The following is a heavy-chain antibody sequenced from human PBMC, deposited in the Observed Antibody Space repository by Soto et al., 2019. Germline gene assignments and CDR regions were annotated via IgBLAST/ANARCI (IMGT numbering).Heavy chain of an antibody. CDR3: AKGGDGYCSTNSCLFHFDY. Sequence: EVQLLESGGGLVQTGGSLRLSCAASGFTFSTYAMSWVRQAPGKGLEWVSTISGSADATFYADSVKGRFAIFRDNSRTMFYLQMNSLRAEDTAVYYCAKGGDGYCSTNSCLFHFDYWGPGTLATVSS. CDR2: ISGSADAT. CDR1: GFTFSTYA. D-gene: IGHD2-2*01. V-gene: IGHV3-23*01. J-gene: IGHJ4*02.